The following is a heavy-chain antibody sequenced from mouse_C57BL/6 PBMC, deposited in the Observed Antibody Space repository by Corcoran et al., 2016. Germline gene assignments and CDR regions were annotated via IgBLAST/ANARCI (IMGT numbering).Heavy chain of an antibody. CDR3: ARGDYYGSSLYAMDY. D-gene: IGHD1-1*01. CDR2: IYPGSGNT. CDR1: GYTFTDYY. Sequence: QVQLKQSGAELVRPGASVKLSCKASGYTFTDYYINWVKQRPGQGLEWIARIYPGSGNTYYNEKFKGKATLTAEKSSSTAYMQLSSLTSEDSAVYFCARGDYYGSSLYAMDYWGQGTSVTVSS. J-gene: IGHJ4*01. V-gene: IGHV1-76*01.